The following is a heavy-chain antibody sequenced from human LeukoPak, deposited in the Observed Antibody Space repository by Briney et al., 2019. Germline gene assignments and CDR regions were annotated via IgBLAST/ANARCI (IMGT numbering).Heavy chain of an antibody. J-gene: IGHJ5*02. D-gene: IGHD2-2*01. V-gene: IGHV1-2*02. Sequence: RASVKVSCKASGYTFTGYYMHWVRQAPGQGLEWMGWINPNSGGTNYAQKFQGRVTMTRDTSISTAYMELSRLRSDDTAVYYCARGVRSSTNWFDPWGQGTLVTVSS. CDR3: ARGVRSSTNWFDP. CDR2: INPNSGGT. CDR1: GYTFTGYY.